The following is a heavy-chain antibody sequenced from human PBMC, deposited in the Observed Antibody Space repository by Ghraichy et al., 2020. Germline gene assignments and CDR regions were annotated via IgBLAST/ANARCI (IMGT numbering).Heavy chain of an antibody. CDR3: ARGGWFGELHLYYYGMDV. CDR2: INHSGST. D-gene: IGHD3-10*01. CDR1: GGSFSGYY. Sequence: SETLSLTCAVYGGSFSGYYWSWIRQPPGKGLEWIGEINHSGSTNYNPSLKSRVTISVDTSKNQFSLKLSSVTAADTAVYYCARGGWFGELHLYYYGMDVWGQGTTVTVSS. V-gene: IGHV4-34*01. J-gene: IGHJ6*02.